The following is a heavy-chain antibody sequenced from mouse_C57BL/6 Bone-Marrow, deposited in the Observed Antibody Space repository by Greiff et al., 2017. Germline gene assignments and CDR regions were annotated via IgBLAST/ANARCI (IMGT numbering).Heavy chain of an antibody. Sequence: EVKVVESGGGLVQPGGSLSLSCAASGFTFTDYYMSWVRQPPGKALEWLGFIRNKANGYTTEYSASVKGRFTISRANSQTILYLQMNALRAEDSATYYCARSTLYFDYWGQGTTLTVSS. CDR1: GFTFTDYY. CDR2: IRNKANGYTT. CDR3: ARSTLYFDY. V-gene: IGHV7-3*01. J-gene: IGHJ2*01.